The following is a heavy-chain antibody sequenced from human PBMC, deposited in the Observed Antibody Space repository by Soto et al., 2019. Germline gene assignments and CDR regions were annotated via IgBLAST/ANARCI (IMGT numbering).Heavy chain of an antibody. Sequence: QVQLVQSGAEVKKPGSSVKVSCKASGGTFSSSAISWMRQAPGQGLEWMGGSIPIFGTANYAQKFQGRVTITADKSTSTAYMELSSLRSEDTAVYYCARVSRVQQLVRGYFDYWGQGTLVTVSS. J-gene: IGHJ4*02. D-gene: IGHD6-6*01. CDR1: GGTFSSSA. CDR2: SIPIFGTA. CDR3: ARVSRVQQLVRGYFDY. V-gene: IGHV1-69*06.